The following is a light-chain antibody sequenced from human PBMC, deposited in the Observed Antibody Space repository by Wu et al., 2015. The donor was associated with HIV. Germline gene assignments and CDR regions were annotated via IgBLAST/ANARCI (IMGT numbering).Light chain of an antibody. Sequence: IQLTQSPSSLSASVGDRVTITCRASQGIGSFLAWYQQKPGKAPNLLIYAASTLQSGVPSRFRGSGSGTDFTLTITSLRPEDFATYYCQQLNSYPLTFGGGTKVEIK. CDR3: QQLNSYPLT. CDR1: QGIGSF. CDR2: AAS. V-gene: IGKV1-9*01. J-gene: IGKJ4*01.